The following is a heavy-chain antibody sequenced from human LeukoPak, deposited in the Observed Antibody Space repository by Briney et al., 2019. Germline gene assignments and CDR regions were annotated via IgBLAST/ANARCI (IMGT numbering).Heavy chain of an antibody. CDR3: ARDHTLDAFDI. CDR1: GYTFTGYY. J-gene: IGHJ3*02. CDR2: INPNSGNT. D-gene: IGHD2-2*02. Sequence: ASVKVSCKASGYTFTGYYMHWVRQAPGQGLEWMGWINPNSGNTGYAQKFQGRVTITRNTSISTAYMELSSLRSEDTAVYYCARDHTLDAFDIWGQGTMVTVSS. V-gene: IGHV1-8*02.